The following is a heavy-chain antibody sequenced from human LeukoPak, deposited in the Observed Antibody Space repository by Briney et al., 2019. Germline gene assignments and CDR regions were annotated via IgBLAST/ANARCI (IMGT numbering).Heavy chain of an antibody. V-gene: IGHV3-21*01. Sequence: GGSLRLSCAASGFTFSSYSMNWVRQAPGKGLEWVSSISSSSYIYYADSVKGRFTISRDNAKNSLYLQMNSLRAEDTAVYYCARVEWELLSAIRAVSRWRYFDYWGQGTLVTVSS. D-gene: IGHD1-26*01. CDR2: ISSSSYI. J-gene: IGHJ4*02. CDR3: ARVEWELLSAIRAVSRWRYFDY. CDR1: GFTFSSYS.